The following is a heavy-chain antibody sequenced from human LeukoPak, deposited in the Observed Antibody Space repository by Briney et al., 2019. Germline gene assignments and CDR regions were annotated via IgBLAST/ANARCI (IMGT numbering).Heavy chain of an antibody. V-gene: IGHV4-59*08. D-gene: IGHD3-3*01. J-gene: IGHJ5*02. CDR2: IYYSGST. Sequence: SETLSLTCTVSGGSISSYYWSWIRQPPGKGLEWIGYIYYSGSTNYNPSLKSRVTISVDTSKNQFSLKLSSVTAADTAVYYCARFTIFEGFDPWGQGTLVTVSS. CDR1: GGSISSYY. CDR3: ARFTIFEGFDP.